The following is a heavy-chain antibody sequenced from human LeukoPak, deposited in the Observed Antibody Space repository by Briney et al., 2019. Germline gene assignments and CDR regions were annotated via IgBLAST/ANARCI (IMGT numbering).Heavy chain of an antibody. CDR2: IIPILGIA. CDR3: ASPRAVYWSSNSCQTARGAFDI. D-gene: IGHD2-2*01. Sequence: GASVTVSFKASGATFSSYTISWVRQPPGQGLEWMGRIIPILGIADYAQKFKGRVTITADKSTSTAYLELSSLRSGDTAVYYCASPRAVYWSSNSCQTARGAFDIWGQGTMVTVSS. V-gene: IGHV1-69*02. CDR1: GATFSSYT. J-gene: IGHJ3*02.